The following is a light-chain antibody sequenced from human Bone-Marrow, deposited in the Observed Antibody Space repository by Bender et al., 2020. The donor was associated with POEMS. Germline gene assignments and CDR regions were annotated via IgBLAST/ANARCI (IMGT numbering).Light chain of an antibody. V-gene: IGLV3-25*03. CDR2: KDS. Sequence: SYDLTQPPSVSVSPGQTARITCSVDAVPNQYTYWYQQRPGQAPVMVMYKDSQRPSGIPERFSGSASGTTVTLTISGVLAEDEADYYCQSADSSGRWVFGGGTKLTVL. CDR3: QSADSSGRWV. J-gene: IGLJ3*02. CDR1: AVPNQY.